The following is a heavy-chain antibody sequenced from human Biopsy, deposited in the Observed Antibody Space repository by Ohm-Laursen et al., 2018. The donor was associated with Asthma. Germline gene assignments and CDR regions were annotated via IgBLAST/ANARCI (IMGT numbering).Heavy chain of an antibody. CDR1: GFTFSSYG. J-gene: IGHJ6*02. V-gene: IGHV3-23*01. Sequence: SLRLSCAALGFTFSSYGMNWVRQAPGKGLQWVSSISPGAGSTYYADSVRGRFTISRDNSNTVFLQMNSRRAEDTAVYYCARISICRTTTCYSYFSYSMDVWGQGTTVTVSS. CDR3: ARISICRTTTCYSYFSYSMDV. CDR2: ISPGAGST. D-gene: IGHD2-2*01.